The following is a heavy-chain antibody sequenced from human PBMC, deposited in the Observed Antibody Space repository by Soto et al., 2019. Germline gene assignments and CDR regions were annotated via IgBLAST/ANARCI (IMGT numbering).Heavy chain of an antibody. D-gene: IGHD6-19*01. J-gene: IGHJ4*02. V-gene: IGHV4-31*03. CDR1: AVTVSSGSYY. Sequence: LSLTCTVSAVTVSSGSYYWSWIRQPPRKSLEWIRNIYHRVNNYYSPSLKSRLISGLDTSKNQFTMSLSSVTAADTAVDFCARYRVSGNSWGNFHYCGQGTLVTVSS. CDR3: ARYRVSGNSWGNFHY. CDR2: IYHRVNN.